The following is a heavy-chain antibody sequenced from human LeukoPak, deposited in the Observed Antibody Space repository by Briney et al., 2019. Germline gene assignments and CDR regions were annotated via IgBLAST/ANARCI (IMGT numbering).Heavy chain of an antibody. J-gene: IGHJ4*02. CDR2: IWYDGSNK. Sequence: QSGGSLRLSCAASGFTFSSYGMHWVRQAPGKGLEWVAVIWYDGSNKYYADSVKGRFTISRDNSKNTLYLQMNSLRAEDTAVYYCAKGAPYDSSGYPPHFDYRGQGTLVTVSS. D-gene: IGHD3-22*01. CDR3: AKGAPYDSSGYPPHFDY. V-gene: IGHV3-33*06. CDR1: GFTFSSYG.